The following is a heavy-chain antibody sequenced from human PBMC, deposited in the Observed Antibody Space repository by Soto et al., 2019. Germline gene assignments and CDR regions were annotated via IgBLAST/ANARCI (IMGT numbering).Heavy chain of an antibody. CDR3: ARELNTDSSAYYSLAY. CDR2: VGRAKDKT. Sequence: QVQMVQSGPEGKMPGASVKVSCKTSGYTFTAYGLAWLRQAPGQRPEWMGGVGRAKDKTNYAEKFQGRVTMTTDTSPATTYMELRSLRSDDTAVYYCARELNTDSSAYYSLAYWGQGTLVTVSS. V-gene: IGHV1-18*01. J-gene: IGHJ4*02. CDR1: GYTFTAYG. D-gene: IGHD3-22*01.